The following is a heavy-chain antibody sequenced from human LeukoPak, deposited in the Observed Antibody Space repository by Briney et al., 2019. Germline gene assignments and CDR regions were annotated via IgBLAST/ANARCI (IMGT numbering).Heavy chain of an antibody. CDR1: GGSISSYY. CDR3: ARGLGFGANWFDP. D-gene: IGHD3-10*01. V-gene: IGHV4-59*01. CDR2: IYYSGST. Sequence: SETLSLTCTVSGGSISSYYWSWIRQPPGKGLEWIGYIYYSGSTNYNPPLKSRVTISVDTSKNQFSLKLSSVTAADTAVRYCARGLGFGANWFDPWGQGTLVTVSS. J-gene: IGHJ5*02.